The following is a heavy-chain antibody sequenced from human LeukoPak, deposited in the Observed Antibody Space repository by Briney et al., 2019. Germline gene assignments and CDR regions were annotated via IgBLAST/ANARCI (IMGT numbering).Heavy chain of an antibody. CDR2: ISSSGSSI. CDR3: ARGYYYGSGTLGPFDP. CDR1: GFSFSSYE. J-gene: IGHJ5*02. Sequence: PGGSLRLSCAASGFSFSSYEMNWVRQAPGKGLEWVSYISSSGSSIYNADSVKGGFTISRDNAKNSLYLQMNSLRAEDTAVYYCARGYYYGSGTLGPFDPWGQGTLVTVSS. V-gene: IGHV3-48*03. D-gene: IGHD3-10*01.